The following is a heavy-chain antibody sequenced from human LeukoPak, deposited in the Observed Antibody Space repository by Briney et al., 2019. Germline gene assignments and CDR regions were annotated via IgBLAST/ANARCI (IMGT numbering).Heavy chain of an antibody. Sequence: ASVKVSCKASGYTFTGFYIHWVRQAPGQGLEWMGWINPNSGGTNYAQESEGRVTMTRDTSISTAYMELSRLRSDDTAVYYCARDSPRYYYGSGSYYWPFDYWGQGTLVTVSS. CDR2: INPNSGGT. CDR3: ARDSPRYYYGSGSYYWPFDY. V-gene: IGHV1-2*02. J-gene: IGHJ4*02. D-gene: IGHD3-10*01. CDR1: GYTFTGFY.